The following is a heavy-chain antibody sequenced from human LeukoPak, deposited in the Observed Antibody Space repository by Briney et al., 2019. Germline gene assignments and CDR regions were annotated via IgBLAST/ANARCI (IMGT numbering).Heavy chain of an antibody. V-gene: IGHV3-66*01. J-gene: IGHJ4*02. CDR2: IYSGGST. D-gene: IGHD3-22*01. Sequence: PEGSLRLSCAASGFTVSSNYMSWVRQAPGKGLEWVSVIYSGGSTYYADSVKGRFTISRDNSKNTLYLQMNSLRAEDTAVYYCASYYYDSRFDYWGQGTLVTVSS. CDR1: GFTVSSNY. CDR3: ASYYYDSRFDY.